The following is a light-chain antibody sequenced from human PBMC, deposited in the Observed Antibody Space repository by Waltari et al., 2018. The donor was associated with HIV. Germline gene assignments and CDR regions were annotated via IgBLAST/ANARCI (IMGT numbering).Light chain of an antibody. Sequence: PPSASGSPGQSVTISCTGTSSDVGGYKYVSWYQQHLGRAPKLIIYEVTKRPSGVPDRFFGSKSGNTASLTVSGLQADDEADYYCSSYAASSNLVFGGGTKLTVL. J-gene: IGLJ3*02. CDR1: SSDVGGYKY. CDR3: SSYAASSNLV. V-gene: IGLV2-8*01. CDR2: EVT.